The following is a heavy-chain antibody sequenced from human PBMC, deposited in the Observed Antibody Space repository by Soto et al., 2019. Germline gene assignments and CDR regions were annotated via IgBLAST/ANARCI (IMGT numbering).Heavy chain of an antibody. D-gene: IGHD3-22*01. CDR3: TRDRWGFAHDNSGYYPYYFDY. CDR2: ISGYNGNT. J-gene: IGHJ4*02. V-gene: IGHV1-18*01. Sequence: QVHLVQSGPEVKKPGASVKVSCEVSGYGFRGQGVSWVRQAPGQRFEWMGWISGYNGNTDYAPKFQGRLSLTTDTSTSTAYMELRGLRFDDTAVYFCTRDRWGFAHDNSGYYPYYFDYWGQGSLVTVSS. CDR1: GYGFRGQG.